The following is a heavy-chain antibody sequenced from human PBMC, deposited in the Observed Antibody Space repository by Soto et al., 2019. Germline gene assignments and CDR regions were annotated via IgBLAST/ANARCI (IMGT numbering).Heavy chain of an antibody. CDR2: IIPIFGTA. D-gene: IGHD6-19*01. V-gene: IGHV1-69*13. J-gene: IGHJ6*02. CDR1: GGTFSSYS. Sequence: SVKVSFKASGGTFSSYSISWVRQAPGQGLEWMGGIIPIFGTANYAQKFQGRVTITADESTSTAYMELSSLRSEDTAVYYCASSIAVAGNYYYYGMDVWGQGTTVTVSS. CDR3: ASSIAVAGNYYYYGMDV.